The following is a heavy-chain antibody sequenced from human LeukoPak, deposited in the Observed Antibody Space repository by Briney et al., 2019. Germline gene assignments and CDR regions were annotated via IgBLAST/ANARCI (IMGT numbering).Heavy chain of an antibody. D-gene: IGHD3-3*01. J-gene: IGHJ4*02. CDR2: MSGSGGST. CDR1: GFTFSSYV. CDR3: AKDHGIFWSHFDY. V-gene: IGHV3-23*02. Sequence: GGSLRLSCAASGFTFSSYVMSWVRQAPGKGLEWVSGMSGSGGSTYYGDSVKGRFTISRDNSKNTLYLQMNSLRAEDTAVYYCAKDHGIFWSHFDYWGQGTLVTVSS.